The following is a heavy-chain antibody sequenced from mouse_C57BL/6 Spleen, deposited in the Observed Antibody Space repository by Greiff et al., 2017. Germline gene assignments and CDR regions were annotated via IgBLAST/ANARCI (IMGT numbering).Heavy chain of an antibody. CDR2: INPSNGGT. D-gene: IGHD2-2*01. CDR1: GYTFTSYW. J-gene: IGHJ1*03. V-gene: IGHV1-53*01. Sequence: VQLQQPGTELVKPGASVKLSCKASGYTFTSYWMHWVKQRPGQGLEWIGNINPSNGGTNYNEKFKSKATLTVDKSSSTAYMQLSSLTSEDSAVYYCALMVTTRDWYFDVWGTGTTVTVSS. CDR3: ALMVTTRDWYFDV.